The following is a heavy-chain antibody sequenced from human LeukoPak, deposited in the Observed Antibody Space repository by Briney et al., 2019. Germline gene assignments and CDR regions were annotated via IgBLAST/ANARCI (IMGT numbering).Heavy chain of an antibody. CDR3: ARGTMIDPGHEDY. CDR1: GYTFTGYY. Sequence: ASVTVSCTASGYTFTGYYMHWVRQAPGQGLEWMGWINPNSGGTNYAQKFQGRVTMTRDTSISTAYMELSRLRSDDTAVYYCARGTMIDPGHEDYWGQGTLVTVSS. D-gene: IGHD3-22*01. CDR2: INPNSGGT. V-gene: IGHV1-2*02. J-gene: IGHJ4*02.